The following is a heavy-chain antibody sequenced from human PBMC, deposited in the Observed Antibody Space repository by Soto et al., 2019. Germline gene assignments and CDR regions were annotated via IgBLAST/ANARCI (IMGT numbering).Heavy chain of an antibody. Sequence: ASVKASCKASGYTFTSYAMHWVRQAPGQRLEWMGWINAGNGDTKYSQKLQGRITITRDTSATTAYVELSSLTSEDTALYYCTRDPATYSSGYDYWGQGTPVTAPQ. CDR2: INAGNGDT. CDR3: TRDPATYSSGYDY. V-gene: IGHV1-3*01. D-gene: IGHD6-19*01. CDR1: GYTFTSYA. J-gene: IGHJ4*02.